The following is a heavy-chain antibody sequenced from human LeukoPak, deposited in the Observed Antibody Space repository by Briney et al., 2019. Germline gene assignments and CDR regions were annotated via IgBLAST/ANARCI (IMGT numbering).Heavy chain of an antibody. CDR1: GGSISSYY. Sequence: SETLSLTCTVSGGSISSYYWSWIRQPPGKGLEWIGYIYYSGSTNYNPSLKSRVTISADTSKNQFSLKLSSVTAADTAVYYCARQGDFPIADFDYWGQGTLVTVSS. D-gene: IGHD3-3*01. V-gene: IGHV4-59*08. CDR2: IYYSGST. CDR3: ARQGDFPIADFDY. J-gene: IGHJ4*02.